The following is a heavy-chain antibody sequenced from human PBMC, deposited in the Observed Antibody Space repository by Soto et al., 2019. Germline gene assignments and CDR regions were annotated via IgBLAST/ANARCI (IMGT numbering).Heavy chain of an antibody. V-gene: IGHV1-18*01. Sequence: ASVKVSCKASGYTFTSYGISWVRQAPGQGLEWMGWISAYNGNTNYAQKLQGRVTMTTDTSTSTAYMELSSLRSEDTAVYYCTTNGIAVAGTKYYYYGMDVWGQGTTVTVSS. D-gene: IGHD6-19*01. J-gene: IGHJ6*02. CDR2: ISAYNGNT. CDR3: TTNGIAVAGTKYYYYGMDV. CDR1: GYTFTSYG.